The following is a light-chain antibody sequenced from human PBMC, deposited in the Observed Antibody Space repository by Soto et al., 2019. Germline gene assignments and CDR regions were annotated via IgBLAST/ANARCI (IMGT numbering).Light chain of an antibody. CDR3: KKYNSAPFT. CDR1: QGISNY. Sequence: DIQMTQSPSSLSASVGDRVTITCRASQGISNYLAWYQQKPGKVPKLLIYAASTLQSGVPSRFSGSGSGTDFTLTIRSLQPEDVATYYCKKYNSAPFTVGPGTKVDIK. J-gene: IGKJ3*01. V-gene: IGKV1-27*01. CDR2: AAS.